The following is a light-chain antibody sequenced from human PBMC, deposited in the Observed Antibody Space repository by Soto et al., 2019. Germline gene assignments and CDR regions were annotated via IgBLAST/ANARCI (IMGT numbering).Light chain of an antibody. CDR3: QHMRT. CDR2: DAS. V-gene: IGKV1-5*01. Sequence: DIRMTQSPSTLSASIGDRVTITCRASQNINNWMAWYQQKPGKAPKFLIYDASTLESGVPSRFSGSGFGTEFSLTISSLQPDDFGSYYCQHMRTFGQGTKVEMK. CDR1: QNINNW. J-gene: IGKJ1*01.